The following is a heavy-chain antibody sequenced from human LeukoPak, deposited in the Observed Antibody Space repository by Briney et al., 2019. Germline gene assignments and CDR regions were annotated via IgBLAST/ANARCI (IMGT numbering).Heavy chain of an antibody. V-gene: IGHV1-2*02. CDR2: INPNSGGT. J-gene: IGHJ4*02. CDR3: ARGPHWDPHFDY. D-gene: IGHD7-27*01. Sequence: ASVKVSCKASGYTFSGYYMHWVRQAPGQGLEWMGWINPNSGGTNYAQKFQGRVTMTRDTSISTAYMELSRLRSDDTAVYYCARGPHWDPHFDYWGQGTLVTASS. CDR1: GYTFSGYY.